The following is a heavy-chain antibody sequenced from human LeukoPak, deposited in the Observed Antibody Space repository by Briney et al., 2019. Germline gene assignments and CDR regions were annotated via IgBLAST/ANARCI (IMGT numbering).Heavy chain of an antibody. Sequence: SETLSLTCTVSGGSISSSNYYWGWIRQPPGKGLEWIGTIYYSGNTYYNPSLKSRVTISVDTSKNQFSLKLSSVTAADTAVYFCARAYFSSSSCYFDYWGQGTLVTVSS. J-gene: IGHJ4*02. CDR1: GGSISSSNYY. CDR3: ARAYFSSSSCYFDY. V-gene: IGHV4-39*01. D-gene: IGHD2-15*01. CDR2: IYYSGNT.